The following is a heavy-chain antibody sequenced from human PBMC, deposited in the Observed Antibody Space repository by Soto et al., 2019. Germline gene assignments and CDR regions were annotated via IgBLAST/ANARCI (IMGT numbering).Heavy chain of an antibody. CDR3: ARDVLTDSPFDY. V-gene: IGHV3-30-3*01. J-gene: IGHJ4*02. CDR1: GVTFSSYT. Sequence: RGSVRLSCAASGVTFSSYTMHWVRQAPGKGLEWVAVISYDGSNKYYADSVKGRFTISRDNSKNTLYLQMNSLRAEDTAVYYCARDVLTDSPFDYWGQETRLTVSS. D-gene: IGHD5-18*01. CDR2: ISYDGSNK.